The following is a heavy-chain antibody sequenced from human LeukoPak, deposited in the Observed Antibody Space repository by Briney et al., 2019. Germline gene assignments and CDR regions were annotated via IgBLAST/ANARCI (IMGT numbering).Heavy chain of an antibody. CDR1: GGTFSSYA. J-gene: IGHJ6*04. CDR2: INPSGGST. V-gene: IGHV1-46*01. Sequence: ASVKVSCKASGGTFSSYAISWVRQAPGQGLEWMGIINPSGGSTSYAQKFQGRVTMTRDTSTSTVYMELSSLRSEDTAVYYCARDIVVVPAATEDYYYYGMDAWGKGTTVTVSS. D-gene: IGHD2-2*01. CDR3: ARDIVVVPAATEDYYYYGMDA.